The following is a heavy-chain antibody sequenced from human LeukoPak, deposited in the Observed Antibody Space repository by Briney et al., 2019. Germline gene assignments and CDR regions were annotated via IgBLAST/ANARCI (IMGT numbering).Heavy chain of an antibody. V-gene: IGHV1-18*01. CDR3: ARDQPYSSSWYRVFDY. CDR1: GYTFTSYG. CDR2: ISAYNGNT. D-gene: IGHD6-13*01. Sequence: ASVKLSCKASGYTFTSYGISWVRQAPGQGLEWMGWISAYNGNTNYAQKLQGRVTMTTDTSTSTAYMELRSLGSDDTAVYYCARDQPYSSSWYRVFDYWGQGTLVTVSS. J-gene: IGHJ4*02.